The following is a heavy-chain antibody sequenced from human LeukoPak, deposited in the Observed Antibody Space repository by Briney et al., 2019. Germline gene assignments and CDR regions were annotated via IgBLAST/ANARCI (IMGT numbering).Heavy chain of an antibody. CDR1: GFTFSSYS. J-gene: IGHJ4*02. CDR2: ISSSSSYI. V-gene: IGHV3-21*01. Sequence: PGGSLRLSCAASGFTFSSYSMNWVRQAPGKGLEWVSSISSSSSYIYYADSVKGRFTISRDNAKNSLYLQMNSLRAEDTAVYYCARTLTVTTNLIDYWGQGTLVTVSS. D-gene: IGHD4-17*01. CDR3: ARTLTVTTNLIDY.